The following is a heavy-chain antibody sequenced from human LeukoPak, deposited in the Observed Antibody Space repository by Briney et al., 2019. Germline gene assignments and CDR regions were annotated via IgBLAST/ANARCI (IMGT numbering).Heavy chain of an antibody. V-gene: IGHV3-43*02. CDR2: ISGDGGST. D-gene: IGHD3-9*01. CDR1: GFTFDDYA. CDR3: AKDVDILTGHYGMDV. Sequence: GGSLRLSCAASGFTFDDYAMHWVRQAPGKGLAWVSLISGDGGSTYYADSVKGRFTISRDNSKNSLYLQMNSLRTEDTALYYCAKDVDILTGHYGMDVWGQGTTVTVSS. J-gene: IGHJ6*02.